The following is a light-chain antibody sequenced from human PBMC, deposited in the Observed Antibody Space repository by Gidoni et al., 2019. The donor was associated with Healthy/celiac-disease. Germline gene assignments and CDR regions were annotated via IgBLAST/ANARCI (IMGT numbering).Light chain of an antibody. CDR1: QGIRND. Sequence: AIQMTQSPSSLSASVGDRVTITCRASQGIRNDLGWYQQKPGKAPKLLIYAASSLQSGVPSRFSGSGSGTDFTLPISSLQPADFAPYYCLQDYNYPWTFGQGTKVEIK. CDR3: LQDYNYPWT. J-gene: IGKJ1*01. V-gene: IGKV1-6*01. CDR2: AAS.